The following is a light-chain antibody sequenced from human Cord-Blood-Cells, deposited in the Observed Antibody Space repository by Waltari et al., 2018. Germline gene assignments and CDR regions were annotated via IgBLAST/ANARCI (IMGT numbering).Light chain of an antibody. CDR3: SSYTSSSTLWV. J-gene: IGLJ3*02. V-gene: IGLV2-14*03. CDR1: SSDVGGYNY. Sequence: QSALTQPASVSGSPGQSITISCTGTSSDVGGYNYVSWYQKHPGTAPKLMIYDVSNGPSGVSNRFSGSKSGNTASLTISGLQAEDEADYYCSSYTSSSTLWVFGGGTKLTVL. CDR2: DVS.